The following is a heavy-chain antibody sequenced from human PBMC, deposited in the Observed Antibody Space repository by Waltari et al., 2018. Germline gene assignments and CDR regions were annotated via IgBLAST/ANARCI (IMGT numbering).Heavy chain of an antibody. V-gene: IGHV3-23*01. CDR3: ARGGTSARLFDY. CDR2: SRGSGGST. Sequence: EVQLLESGGGLVQPGGSLRLSCAASGFTFSSYAMSWVRQAPGKGLEWVSASRGSGGSTYYADSVKGRFTISRDNAKNSLYLQMNSLRAEDTAVYYCARGGTSARLFDYWGQGTLVTVSS. J-gene: IGHJ4*02. CDR1: GFTFSSYA.